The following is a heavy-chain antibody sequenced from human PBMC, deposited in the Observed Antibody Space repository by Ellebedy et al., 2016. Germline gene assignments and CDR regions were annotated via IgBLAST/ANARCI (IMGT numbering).Heavy chain of an antibody. Sequence: GGSLRLSCAASGFSFSAHSMNWVRQGPGKGLECIAFINNNGDAIHYADSVEGRFTISRDNAKNSLYLQMNSLGDGDTAVYYGARGGGAGAWLIDYWGQGTLVTVSS. V-gene: IGHV3-48*02. CDR3: ARGGGAGAWLIDY. J-gene: IGHJ4*02. D-gene: IGHD3-16*01. CDR2: INNNGDAI. CDR1: GFSFSAHS.